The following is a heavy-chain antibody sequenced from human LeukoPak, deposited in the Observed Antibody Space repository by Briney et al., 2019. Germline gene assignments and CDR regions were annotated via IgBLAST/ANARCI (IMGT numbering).Heavy chain of an antibody. CDR1: GFTFSSYG. Sequence: QPGGSLRLSCAASGFTFSSYGMHWVRQAPGKGLEWVSGISWNSGSIGYADSVKGRFTISRDNAKNSLYLQMNSLRAEDTALYYCAKGELPTYYYYYGMDVWGQGTTVTVSS. V-gene: IGHV3-9*01. D-gene: IGHD5-24*01. J-gene: IGHJ6*02. CDR3: AKGELPTYYYYYGMDV. CDR2: ISWNSGSI.